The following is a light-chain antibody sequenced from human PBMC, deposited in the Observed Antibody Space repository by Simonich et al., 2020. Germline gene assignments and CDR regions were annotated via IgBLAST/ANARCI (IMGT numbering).Light chain of an antibody. CDR1: QSVLYSSNNKNY. CDR2: WAS. CDR3: QQYYSTPYT. J-gene: IGKJ2*01. Sequence: DIVMTQSPDSLAVSLGERATINCNSSQSVLYSSNNKNYCAWYQQKPGQPPKLLIYWASTRESGVPARFSGSGSGTDFTLTISSLQAEDVAVYYCQQYYSTPYTFGQGTKLEIK. V-gene: IGKV4-1*01.